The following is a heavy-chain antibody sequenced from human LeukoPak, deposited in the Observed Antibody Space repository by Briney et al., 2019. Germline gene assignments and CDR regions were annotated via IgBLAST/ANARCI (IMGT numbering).Heavy chain of an antibody. Sequence: GGSLRLSCAASGFTFSSYGMHWVRQAPGKGLEWVAVISYDGSNKYYADSVKGRFTISRDNSKNTLYLQMNSLRAEDTAVYYCARDKSTVTTEDAFDIWGQGTMVTVSS. D-gene: IGHD4-17*01. J-gene: IGHJ3*02. CDR2: ISYDGSNK. CDR3: ARDKSTVTTEDAFDI. CDR1: GFTFSSYG. V-gene: IGHV3-30*03.